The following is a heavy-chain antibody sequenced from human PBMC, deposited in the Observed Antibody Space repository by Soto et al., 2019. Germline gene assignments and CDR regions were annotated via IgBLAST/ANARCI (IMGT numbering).Heavy chain of an antibody. J-gene: IGHJ6*02. CDR1: GFTFSSYD. V-gene: IGHV3-13*01. D-gene: IGHD2-15*01. CDR3: ARGQRYCSGGSCPQGMDV. Sequence: PGGSLRLSCAASGFTFSSYDMHWVRQATGKVLEWVSAIGTAGDTYYPGSVKGRFTISRENAKNSLYLQMNSLRAGDTAVYYCARGQRYCSGGSCPQGMDVWGQGXTVTVYS. CDR2: IGTAGDT.